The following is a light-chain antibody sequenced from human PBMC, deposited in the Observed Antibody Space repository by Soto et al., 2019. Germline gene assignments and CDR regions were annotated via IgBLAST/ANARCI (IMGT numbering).Light chain of an antibody. CDR3: QQYDSLPT. CDR1: HDITNY. CDR2: GAS. V-gene: IGKV1-33*01. J-gene: IGKJ4*01. Sequence: DIQMTQSPSSLSASVGDRVTITCQAIHDITNYLNWYQQKPGKGPRLLIYGASNLETGVPSRFSGSGFGTDFSFTISSLQPEDFATYYCQQYDSLPTFGGGTKVELK.